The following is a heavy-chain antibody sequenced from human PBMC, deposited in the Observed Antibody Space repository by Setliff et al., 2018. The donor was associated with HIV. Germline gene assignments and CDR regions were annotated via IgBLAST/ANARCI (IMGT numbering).Heavy chain of an antibody. CDR3: ARDPLSSSWYNWFDP. CDR1: GFIFTNAW. J-gene: IGHJ5*02. Sequence: GGSLRLSCETSGFIFTNAWMSWVRQSPRKGLEWVAVMSTDGGIKIYADSVQGRFTISRDNSKNTLFLQMNSLRPEDTAVYYCARDPLSSSWYNWFDPWGQGTLVTVSS. CDR2: MSTDGGIK. D-gene: IGHD6-13*01. V-gene: IGHV3-30*03.